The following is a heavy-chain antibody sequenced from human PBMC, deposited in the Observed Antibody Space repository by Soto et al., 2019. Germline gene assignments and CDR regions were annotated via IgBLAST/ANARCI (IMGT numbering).Heavy chain of an antibody. Sequence: QVQLQESGPGLVKPSETLSLTCTVSGDSVSXGXXYWSWIRQPPGKGLEWIGYMYYSANTNYNPSLKSRVTISVDTSDNQLSLKLRSVTAADTAVYYCARGPRRYFDLWGRGTLVTVSS. V-gene: IGHV4-61*01. CDR1: GDSVSXGXXY. J-gene: IGHJ2*01. CDR2: MYYSANT. CDR3: ARGPRRYFDL.